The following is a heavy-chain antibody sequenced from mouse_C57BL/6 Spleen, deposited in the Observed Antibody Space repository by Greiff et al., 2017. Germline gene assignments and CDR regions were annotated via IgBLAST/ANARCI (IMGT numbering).Heavy chain of an antibody. J-gene: IGHJ1*03. CDR2: INPNNGGT. V-gene: IGHV1-26*01. Sequence: VQLQQSGPELVKPGASVKISCKASGYTFTDYYMNWVKQSHGKSLEWIGDINPNNGGTSYNQKFKGKATLTVDKSSSTAYMELRSLTSEDSAVYYCARRDYGSRYWYFDVWGTGTTVTVSS. D-gene: IGHD1-1*01. CDR1: GYTFTDYY. CDR3: ARRDYGSRYWYFDV.